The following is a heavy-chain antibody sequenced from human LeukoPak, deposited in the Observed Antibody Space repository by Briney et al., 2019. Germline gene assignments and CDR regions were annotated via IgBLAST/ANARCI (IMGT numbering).Heavy chain of an antibody. D-gene: IGHD3-10*01. CDR1: GGSFSGYY. CDR2: IHHSGST. Sequence: PSETLSLTCAVYGGSFSGYYWSWIRQPPGKGLEWIGEIHHSGSTNYNPSLKSRVTISIDTSKNQFSLKLSSVTAADTAVYYCARDLSEVRGKVKNYYYYMDVWGKGTTVTVSS. V-gene: IGHV4-34*01. J-gene: IGHJ6*03. CDR3: ARDLSEVRGKVKNYYYYMDV.